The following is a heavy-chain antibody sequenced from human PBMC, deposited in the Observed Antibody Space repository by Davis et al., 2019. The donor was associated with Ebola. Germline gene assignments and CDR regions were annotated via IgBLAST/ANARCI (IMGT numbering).Heavy chain of an antibody. CDR2: INPNSGDT. CDR1: GYTFTDYN. J-gene: IGHJ6*02. Sequence: ASVKVSCKASGYTFTDYNIHWVRQAPGQGLEWMGWINPNSGDTRYAQRFQGKVTLTRDTSITTGYMELSRLRSDDTAMYYCARELIFGEATYGMDVWGQGTTVTVSS. V-gene: IGHV1-2*02. D-gene: IGHD3-3*01. CDR3: ARELIFGEATYGMDV.